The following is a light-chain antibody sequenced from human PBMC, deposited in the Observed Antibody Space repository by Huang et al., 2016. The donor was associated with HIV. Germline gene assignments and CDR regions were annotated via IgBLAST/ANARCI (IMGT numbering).Light chain of an antibody. Sequence: EIVMTQSPATLSVSPGGGATLSCRARQIVRSNLAWYQQTPGQAPRLLISDTSTRASGVPARFSGSGSGTEVTLTISGLQSEDFAVYYCQQYDNGPPGLTFGGGTKVEI. CDR1: QIVRSN. CDR2: DTS. J-gene: IGKJ4*01. CDR3: QQYDNGPPGLT. V-gene: IGKV3D-15*01.